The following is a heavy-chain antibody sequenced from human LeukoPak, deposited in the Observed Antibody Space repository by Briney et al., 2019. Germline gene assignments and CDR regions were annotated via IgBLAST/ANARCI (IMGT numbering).Heavy chain of an antibody. Sequence: ASVKVSCKASVYTFTNFYIHWVRQAPGQGLEWMGWMNPKSGDTSYAREFQDRVTMTRDTSLNTAYMELSRLRSDDTAVYFCARRPINCIIANCYVDYWGQGVLVTVSS. V-gene: IGHV1-2*02. CDR1: VYTFTNFY. J-gene: IGHJ4*02. CDR3: ARRPINCIIANCYVDY. CDR2: MNPKSGDT. D-gene: IGHD3-3*02.